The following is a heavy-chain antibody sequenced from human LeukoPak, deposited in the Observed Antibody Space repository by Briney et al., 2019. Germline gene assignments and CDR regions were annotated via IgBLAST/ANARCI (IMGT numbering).Heavy chain of an antibody. CDR1: GYTFTGYY. D-gene: IGHD6-19*01. V-gene: IGHV1-2*02. Sequence: ASVEVSCKASGYTFTGYYMHWVRQAPGQGLEWMGWINPNSGGTNYAQKFQGRVTMTGDTSISTAYMELSRLRSDDTAVYYCARDLPWTNQLIAVAGKNWFDPWGQGTLVTVSS. CDR3: ARDLPWTNQLIAVAGKNWFDP. CDR2: INPNSGGT. J-gene: IGHJ5*02.